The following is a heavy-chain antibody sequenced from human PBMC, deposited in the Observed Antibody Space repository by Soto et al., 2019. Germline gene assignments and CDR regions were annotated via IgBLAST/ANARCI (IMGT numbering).Heavy chain of an antibody. J-gene: IGHJ6*02. CDR2: ISYEGSNK. Sequence: QVQLVESGEGVVQPGRSLRLYCAASGFTFSSYAMHWVRQAPGKGLEWVAVISYEGSNKYYADYMKGRFTISRDNSKNTLYLQMNSLRAQDTAVYYCSRDRVPSITIFGLVPRGYSYYYCMDVWGQGTTVTVSS. CDR1: GFTFSSYA. D-gene: IGHD3-3*01. CDR3: SRDRVPSITIFGLVPRGYSYYYCMDV. V-gene: IGHV3-30-3*01.